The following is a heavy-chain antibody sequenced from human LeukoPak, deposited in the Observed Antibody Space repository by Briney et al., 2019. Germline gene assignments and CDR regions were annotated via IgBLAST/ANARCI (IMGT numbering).Heavy chain of an antibody. Sequence: PGGSLRLSCAASGFTFSSYSMNWVRQAPGKGLEWVSSISSSSSYIYYADSVKGRFTISRDNAKNSLYLQMNSLRAEDTAVYYCARDCSSGYYDFRSGYWAFDIWGQGTMVTVSS. J-gene: IGHJ3*02. CDR3: ARDCSSGYYDFRSGYWAFDI. CDR2: ISSSSSYI. CDR1: GFTFSSYS. D-gene: IGHD3-3*01. V-gene: IGHV3-21*01.